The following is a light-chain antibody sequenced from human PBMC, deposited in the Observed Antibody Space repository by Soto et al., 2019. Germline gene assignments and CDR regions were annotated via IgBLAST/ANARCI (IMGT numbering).Light chain of an antibody. V-gene: IGKV1-5*03. J-gene: IGKJ1*01. Sequence: DIQMTQSPSTLSGSVGDRVTITCRASQTISSWLAWYQQKPGKAPKLLIYTASTLHSGVPSRFSGGGSGTELTLTISSLHPEDFATYYCQQLNGYPPWTFGQGTKVDI. CDR1: QTISSW. CDR2: TAS. CDR3: QQLNGYPPWT.